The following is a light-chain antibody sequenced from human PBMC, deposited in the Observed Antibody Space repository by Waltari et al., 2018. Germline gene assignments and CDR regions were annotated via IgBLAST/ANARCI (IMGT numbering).Light chain of an antibody. CDR1: NMGDGT. J-gene: IGLJ2*01. V-gene: IGLV3-21*03. Sequence: SYVLTQPPSVSVAPGKTAMITCGADNMGDGTVHWYQQRPGQAPVLVVVDDSDRPSGIPERFSGSNSGDTATLTISRVEAGDEADYSCQVWDDSSDHVVFGGGTKLTVL. CDR2: DDS. CDR3: QVWDDSSDHVV.